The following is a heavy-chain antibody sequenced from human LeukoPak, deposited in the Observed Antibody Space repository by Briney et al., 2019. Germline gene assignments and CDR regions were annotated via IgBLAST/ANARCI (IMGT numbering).Heavy chain of an antibody. CDR1: GGSFSGFY. J-gene: IGHJ5*02. Sequence: SETLSLTCAVYGGSFSGFYWSWIRQPPGKGLEWIGSIYYSGSTYYNPSLKSRVTISVDTSKNQFSLKLSSVTAADTTVYYCARTLSSSGWSDWFDPWGQGTLVTVSS. D-gene: IGHD6-19*01. V-gene: IGHV4-34*01. CDR3: ARTLSSSGWSDWFDP. CDR2: IYYSGST.